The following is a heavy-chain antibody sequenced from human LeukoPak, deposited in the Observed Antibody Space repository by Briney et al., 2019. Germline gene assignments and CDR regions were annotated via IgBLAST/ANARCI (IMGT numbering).Heavy chain of an antibody. CDR2: ITPSGGT. CDR1: GYTFTSYA. J-gene: IGHJ4*02. Sequence: ASVTVSFKASGYTFTSYAMHWVRQAPGQGLEWMGWITPSGGTNYPQKFQGRVAITRDTSITTAYMDLSRLTSDDTAVYYCARDRYGDGFAHFDYWGREPWSPSPQ. CDR3: ARDRYGDGFAHFDY. D-gene: IGHD5-24*01. V-gene: IGHV1-2*02.